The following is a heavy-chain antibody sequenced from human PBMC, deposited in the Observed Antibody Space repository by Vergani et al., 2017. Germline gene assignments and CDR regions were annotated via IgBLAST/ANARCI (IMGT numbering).Heavy chain of an antibody. Sequence: EVQLVESGGGLVQPGGSLRLSCSASGFTFSSYAMHWVRQAPGKGLEWVSSISSSSSYIYYADSVKGRFTISRDNAKNSLYLQMNSLRAEDTAVYYCAREASGIAVNFDYWGQGTLVTVSS. CDR2: ISSSSSYI. V-gene: IGHV3-21*01. CDR3: AREASGIAVNFDY. CDR1: GFTFSSYA. D-gene: IGHD3-10*01. J-gene: IGHJ4*02.